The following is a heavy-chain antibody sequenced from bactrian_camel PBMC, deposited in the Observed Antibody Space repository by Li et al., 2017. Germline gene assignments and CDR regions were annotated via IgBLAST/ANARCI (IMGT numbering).Heavy chain of an antibody. CDR3: AARPPPCKLAAVDEYNY. V-gene: IGHV3S26*01. D-gene: IGHD7*01. Sequence: HVQLVESGGGSVQAGGSLRLSCAASGFRLSYSPYCMSWFRQAPGKAREGVANIGSDRTTKYADSVKGRFTISQDNAKNTLYLQMNSLKPEDTAMYYCAARPPPCKLAAVDEYNYWGQGTQVTVS. CDR1: GFRLSYSPYC. J-gene: IGHJ4*01. CDR2: NIGSDRTT.